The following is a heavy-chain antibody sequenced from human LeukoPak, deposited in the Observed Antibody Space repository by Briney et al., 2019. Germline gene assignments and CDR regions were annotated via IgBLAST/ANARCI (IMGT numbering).Heavy chain of an antibody. D-gene: IGHD6-13*01. Sequence: QTGGSLRLSCAASGFTFSSYWMSWVRQAPGKGLEWVANIKQDGSEKYYVDSVKGRFTISRDNAKNSLYPQMNSLRAEDTAAYYCARESGSSSWRIDYWGQGTLVTVSS. CDR3: ARESGSSSWRIDY. CDR1: GFTFSSYW. J-gene: IGHJ4*02. V-gene: IGHV3-7*01. CDR2: IKQDGSEK.